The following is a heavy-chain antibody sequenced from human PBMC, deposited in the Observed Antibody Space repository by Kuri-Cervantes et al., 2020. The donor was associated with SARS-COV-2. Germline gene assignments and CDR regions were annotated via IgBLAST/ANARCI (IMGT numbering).Heavy chain of an antibody. J-gene: IGHJ5*02. CDR3: TPRPSITMVRGVIMDGWFDP. Sequence: GESLKISCAAPGFTFSSYAMHWVRQAPGKGLEWVAVTSYDGSNKYYADSVKGRFTISRDNSKNTLYLQMNSLRAEDTAVYYCTPRPSITMVRGVIMDGWFDPWGQGTLVTVSS. D-gene: IGHD3-10*01. V-gene: IGHV3-30-3*01. CDR2: TSYDGSNK. CDR1: GFTFSSYA.